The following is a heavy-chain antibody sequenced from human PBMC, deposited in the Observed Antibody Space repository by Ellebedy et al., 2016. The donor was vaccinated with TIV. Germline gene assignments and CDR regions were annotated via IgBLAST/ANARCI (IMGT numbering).Heavy chain of an antibody. CDR2: IKSESDGGTT. CDR3: TADTYRSSSMAVDY. V-gene: IGHV3-15*06. J-gene: IGHJ4*02. CDR1: GFTFTNTW. Sequence: GESLKISXAAPGFTFTNTWMNWVRQAPGKGLEWVGRIKSESDGGTTHYAAPVKGRFTISRDDSRNTLFLQMSSLKVEDTSMYYCTADTYRSSSMAVDYWGQGTLVTVSS. D-gene: IGHD3-16*02.